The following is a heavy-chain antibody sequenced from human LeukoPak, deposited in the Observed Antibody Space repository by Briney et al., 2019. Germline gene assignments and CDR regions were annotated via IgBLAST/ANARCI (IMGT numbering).Heavy chain of an antibody. V-gene: IGHV4-39*01. CDR2: INYSGST. CDR1: GGSISITNYY. J-gene: IGHJ4*02. CDR3: AGQRARFEEWACDF. Sequence: SETLSLTCTVSGGSISITNYYWGWIRQPPGKGLEWITSINYSGSTYYNPPLQSRVTISVDTSKNQFSLKLSSVTAADTAVYYCAGQRARFEEWACDFWGQGTLVTVSS. D-gene: IGHD3-10*01.